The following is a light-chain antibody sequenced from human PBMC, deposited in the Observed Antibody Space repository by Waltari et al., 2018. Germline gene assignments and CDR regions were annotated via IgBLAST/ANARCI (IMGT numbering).Light chain of an antibody. J-gene: IGLJ2*01. CDR1: SSDVGGYNS. Sequence: QSALTQPASVSGSPGQSITISCTGSSSDVGGYNSVSWYQQYPGKAPKLMLYDGSNRPSGVSNRCSGSKSGNTASLTISGLQAEDEADYYCSSYTTSSTLGFGGGTKLTVL. CDR3: SSYTTSSTLG. V-gene: IGLV2-14*03. CDR2: DGS.